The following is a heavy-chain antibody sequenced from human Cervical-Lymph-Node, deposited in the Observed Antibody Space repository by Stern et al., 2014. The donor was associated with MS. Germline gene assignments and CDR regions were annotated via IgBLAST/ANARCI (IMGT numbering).Heavy chain of an antibody. J-gene: IGHJ6*02. CDR2: IGPLFGKP. Sequence: QVQLVQSGAEVKKPGSSVKVSCKASGGTFSNYATSWVRQAPGQGLEWMGGIGPLFGKPNYAQKFQGRVTITADESPSTAYMDLSSLRYEDTAVYYCASPLTATSVPFGYYGMDVWGQGTTVTVS. CDR3: ASPLTATSVPFGYYGMDV. V-gene: IGHV1-69*01. CDR1: GGTFSNYA. D-gene: IGHD4-17*01.